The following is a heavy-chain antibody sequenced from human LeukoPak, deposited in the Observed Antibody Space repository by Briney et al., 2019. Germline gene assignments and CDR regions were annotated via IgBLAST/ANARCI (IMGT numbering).Heavy chain of an antibody. J-gene: IGHJ4*02. V-gene: IGHV4-4*07. CDR2: VYARGYT. CDR1: GDSFSDYH. CDR3: ARDGLYSNGYSYFDY. Sequence: PSETLSLTCAVSGDSFSDYHWSWIRQPAGKRLEWIGRVYARGYTNYNPSLRSRVTMSLDTSKKQLSLRLSSVSAADTAVYYCARDGLYSNGYSYFDYWGQGTLVTVSP. D-gene: IGHD3-22*01.